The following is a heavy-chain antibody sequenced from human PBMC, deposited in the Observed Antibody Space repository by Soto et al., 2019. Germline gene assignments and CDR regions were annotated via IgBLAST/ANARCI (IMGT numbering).Heavy chain of an antibody. J-gene: IGHJ4*02. D-gene: IGHD3-10*01. V-gene: IGHV1-69*01. CDR2: IIPLFGTA. CDR1: GVTFSSET. CDR3: ATELGENPASPFDA. Sequence: QVQLVQSGADVKKPGSSVKVSCPASGVTFSSETLGWVRQAPGQGLEWVGGIIPLFGTASYAQKFQGRVTITADESTSTVYMVLSSLRSDDTAVYFCATELGENPASPFDAWGQGTLVTVSS.